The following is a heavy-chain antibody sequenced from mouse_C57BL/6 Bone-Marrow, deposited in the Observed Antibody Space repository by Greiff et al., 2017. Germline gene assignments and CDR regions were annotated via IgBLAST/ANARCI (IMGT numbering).Heavy chain of an antibody. CDR2: IDPSDSYT. CDR3: ARLFY. CDR1: GYTFTSYW. Sequence: QVQLQQPGAELVKPGASVKLSCKASGYTFTSYWMQWVKQRPGQGLEWIGEIDPSDSYTNYNEKFKGKATLTVDTSSSTAYMQLSSLTSEDSAVYDCARLFYGGRGTALTVTS. J-gene: IGHJ2*01. V-gene: IGHV1-50*01.